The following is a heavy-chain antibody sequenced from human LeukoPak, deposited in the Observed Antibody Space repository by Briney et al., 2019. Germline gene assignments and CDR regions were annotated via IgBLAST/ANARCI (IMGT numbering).Heavy chain of an antibody. D-gene: IGHD5-12*01. CDR1: GYTFTSYD. CDR3: ARSDSGYDGDDY. CDR2: MNPNSGNT. J-gene: IGHJ4*02. V-gene: IGHV1-8*01. Sequence: ASVKVSCKASGYTFTSYDINWVRQATGQGLEWMGWMNPNSGNTGYAQKFQGRVTMTRNTSISTAYMELRSLRSDDTAVYYCARSDSGYDGDDYWGQGTLVTVSS.